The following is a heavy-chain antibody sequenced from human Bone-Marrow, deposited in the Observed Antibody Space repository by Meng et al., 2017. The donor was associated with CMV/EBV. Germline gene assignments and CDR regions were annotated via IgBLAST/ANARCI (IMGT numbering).Heavy chain of an antibody. D-gene: IGHD2-21*01. Sequence: QVELVESGGGVVQPGRSLRLSCAASGFNFSSYAMHWVRQAPGKGLEWVAVISYDGSNKYYADSVKGRFTISRDNSKNTLHLQMNSLRAEDTAVYYCARDQGRVWRDWGQGTLVTVSS. V-gene: IGHV3-30-3*01. CDR1: GFNFSSYA. CDR2: ISYDGSNK. J-gene: IGHJ4*02. CDR3: ARDQGRVWRD.